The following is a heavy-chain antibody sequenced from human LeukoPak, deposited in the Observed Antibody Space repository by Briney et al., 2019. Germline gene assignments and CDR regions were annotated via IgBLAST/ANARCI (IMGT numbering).Heavy chain of an antibody. D-gene: IGHD4-17*01. J-gene: IGHJ4*02. V-gene: IGHV1-69*04. CDR1: GGNFNNKP. Sequence: ASVKVSCKTSGGNFNNKPVNWVRQAPGQGLEWMGRIIPILGIANYAQKFQGRVTITADKSTSTAYMELSSLRSEDTAVYYCARGNATVTTSPPGYWGQGTLVTVSS. CDR2: IIPILGIA. CDR3: ARGNATVTTSPPGY.